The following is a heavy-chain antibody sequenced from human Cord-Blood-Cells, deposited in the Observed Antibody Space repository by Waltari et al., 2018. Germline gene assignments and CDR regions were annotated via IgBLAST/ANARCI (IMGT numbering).Heavy chain of an antibody. CDR2: IYYSGST. CDR1: GGSISSSSYY. D-gene: IGHD3-10*01. V-gene: IGHV4-39*01. CDR3: ARRNYYGSGSYL. Sequence: QLQLQASGPGLVKPSETLSLTCTVSGGSISSSSYYWGWIRQPPGKGLEWIGSIYYSGSTYYNPSLKSRVTISVDTSKNQFSLKLNSVTAADTAVYYCARRNYYGSGSYLWGQGTMVTVSS. J-gene: IGHJ3*01.